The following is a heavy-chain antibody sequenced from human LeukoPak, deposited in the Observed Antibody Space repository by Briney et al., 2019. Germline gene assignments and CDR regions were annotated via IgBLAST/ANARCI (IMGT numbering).Heavy chain of an antibody. CDR3: ARDHSSSWSLNWFDP. CDR1: GDSVSSNSAA. J-gene: IGHJ5*02. V-gene: IGHV6-1*01. D-gene: IGHD6-13*01. Sequence: SQTLSLTFAISGDSVSSNSAAWNWLRQSPSRGLEWLGRTYYRSKWYNDYAVSVKSRITINPDTSKNQFSLQLNSVTPEDAAVYYCARDHSSSWSLNWFDPWGQGTLVTVSS. CDR2: TYYRSKWYN.